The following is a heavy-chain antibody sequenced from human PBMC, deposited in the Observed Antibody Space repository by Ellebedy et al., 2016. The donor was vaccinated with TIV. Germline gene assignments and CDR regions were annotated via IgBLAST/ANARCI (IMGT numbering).Heavy chain of an antibody. CDR1: GFTFSNFW. Sequence: GESLKISXAASGFTFSNFWLHWVRQPPGKGLVWVSRLNGDGSSTTYADSVKGRFSISRDNAKNTLYLQMNSLRAEDTAVYYCSSINEGDVDKWGQGTLVTVSS. CDR3: SSINEGDVDK. D-gene: IGHD2-8*01. V-gene: IGHV3-74*01. J-gene: IGHJ4*02. CDR2: LNGDGSST.